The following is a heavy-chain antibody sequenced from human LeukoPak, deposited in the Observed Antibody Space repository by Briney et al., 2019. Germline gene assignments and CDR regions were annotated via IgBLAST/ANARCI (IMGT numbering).Heavy chain of an antibody. CDR3: ARDDMLERPSFDI. Sequence: PGGSLRLSCVASGFPFSDYYMSWIRQAPGKGLEWISYIRYSGADIYYADSVKGRFTISRDNAKKSLYLQVNSLRADDTAVYYCARDDMLERPSFDIWGQGTVVTVSS. CDR1: GFPFSDYY. J-gene: IGHJ3*02. D-gene: IGHD1-1*01. V-gene: IGHV3-11*01. CDR2: IRYSGADI.